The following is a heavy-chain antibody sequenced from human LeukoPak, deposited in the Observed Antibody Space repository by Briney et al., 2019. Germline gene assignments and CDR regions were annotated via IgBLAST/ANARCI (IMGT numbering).Heavy chain of an antibody. CDR3: AREVGGGRITMVRKGGGMDV. J-gene: IGHJ6*02. V-gene: IGHV3-11*01. CDR2: ISSSGSTI. Sequence: GGSLRLSCAASGFTFSDYYMSWIRQAPGKGLEWVSYISSSGSTIYYADSVKGRFTISRDNAKNSLYLQMNSLRAEDTAVYYCAREVGGGRITMVRKGGGMDVWGQGTTVTVSS. CDR1: GFTFSDYY. D-gene: IGHD3-10*01.